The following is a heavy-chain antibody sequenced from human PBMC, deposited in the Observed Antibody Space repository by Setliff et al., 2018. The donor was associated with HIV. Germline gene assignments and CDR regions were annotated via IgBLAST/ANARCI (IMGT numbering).Heavy chain of an antibody. CDR2: MNPDSGNT. CDR1: GYTFTSYD. Sequence: ASVKVSCKASGYTFTSYDINWVRQGTGQGLQWMGWMNPDSGNTGYAQKFQGRVTMTRNTSTSTAYMELSSLRSEDTAVYYCARVPPRWFGQLLYLQALDYWGQGTRVTVS. CDR3: ARVPPRWFGQLLYLQALDY. V-gene: IGHV1-8*01. D-gene: IGHD3-10*01. J-gene: IGHJ4*02.